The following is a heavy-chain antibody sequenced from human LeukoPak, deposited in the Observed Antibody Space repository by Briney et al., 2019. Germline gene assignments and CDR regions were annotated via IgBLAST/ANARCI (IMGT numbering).Heavy chain of an antibody. D-gene: IGHD2-2*01. J-gene: IGHJ4*02. Sequence: GASVKVSCKASGYTFTGYYMHWVRQAPGQGLEWMGWINPNSGGTNYAQKFQGRVTMTRDTSISTAYMELSRLRSDDTAVYYCARGPPPVHCSSTSCPFDYWGQGTLVTVSS. CDR3: ARGPPPVHCSSTSCPFDY. CDR1: GYTFTGYY. V-gene: IGHV1-2*02. CDR2: INPNSGGT.